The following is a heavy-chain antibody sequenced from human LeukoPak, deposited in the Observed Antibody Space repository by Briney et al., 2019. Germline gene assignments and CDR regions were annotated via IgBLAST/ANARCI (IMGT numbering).Heavy chain of an antibody. CDR3: ARDQSGGLRRSSEVDAFDI. D-gene: IGHD4-23*01. Sequence: ASVKVSCKASGYTFTSYGISWVRQAPGQGLEWMGGIIPIFGTANYAQKFQGRVTITADESTSTAYMELSSLRSEDTAVYYCARDQSGGLRRSSEVDAFDIWGQGTMVTVSS. J-gene: IGHJ3*02. V-gene: IGHV1-69*13. CDR1: GYTFTSYG. CDR2: IIPIFGTA.